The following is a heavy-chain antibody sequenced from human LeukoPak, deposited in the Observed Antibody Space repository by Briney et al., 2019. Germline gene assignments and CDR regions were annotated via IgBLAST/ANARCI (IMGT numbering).Heavy chain of an antibody. D-gene: IGHD2-2*02. Sequence: SVKVSCKASGGTFTSYAISWVRQAPGQGLEWMGRIIPILGIANYAQKFQGRVTITADKSTSTAYMELSSLRSEDTAVYYCARALGYCSSTSCYTSLDYWGQGTLVTVSS. CDR3: ARALGYCSSTSCYTSLDY. CDR2: IIPILGIA. V-gene: IGHV1-69*04. J-gene: IGHJ4*02. CDR1: GGTFTSYA.